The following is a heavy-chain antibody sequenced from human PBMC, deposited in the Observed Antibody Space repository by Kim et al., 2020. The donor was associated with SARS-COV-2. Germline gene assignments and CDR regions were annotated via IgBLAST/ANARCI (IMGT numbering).Heavy chain of an antibody. CDR2: ISYDGSNK. J-gene: IGHJ4*02. D-gene: IGHD3-22*01. CDR1: GFTFSSYA. CDR3: ARDSDSNFDY. Sequence: GGSLRLSCAASGFTFSSYAMHWVRQAPGKGLEWVAVISYDGSNKYYADSVKGRFTISRDNSKNTLYLQMNSLRAEDTAVYYCARDSDSNFDYWGQGTLVT. V-gene: IGHV3-30-3*01.